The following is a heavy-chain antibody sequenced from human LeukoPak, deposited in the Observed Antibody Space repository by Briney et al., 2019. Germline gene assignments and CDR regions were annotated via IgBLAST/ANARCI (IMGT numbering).Heavy chain of an antibody. J-gene: IGHJ3*02. CDR3: FDI. CDR1: GYTFTNYA. Sequence: GASVKVSCKASGYTFTNYAMNWVRQAPGQGLEWMGWINTNTGNPTYAQGFTGRFVFSLDTSVSTAYYCAGRVYCSSTSCFDAFDIWGQGTMVTVSS. D-gene: IGHD2-2*01. V-gene: IGHV7-4-1*01. CDR2: INTNTGNP.